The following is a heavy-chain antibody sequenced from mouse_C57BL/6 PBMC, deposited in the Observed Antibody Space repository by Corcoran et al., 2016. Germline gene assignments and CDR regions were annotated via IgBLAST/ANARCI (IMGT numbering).Heavy chain of an antibody. V-gene: IGHV1-75*01. CDR2: IFPGSGST. D-gene: IGHD1-1*01. CDR1: GYTFTDYY. J-gene: IGHJ1*03. CDR3: AREYCGSSHWYFDF. Sequence: QVQLQQSGPELVKPGASVKISCKASGYTFTDYYINWVKQRPGQGLEWIGWIFPGSGSTYYNEKFKGKATLTVDKSSSTAYMLLSSLTSEDSAVYFCAREYCGSSHWYFDFWGTGTTVTVSS.